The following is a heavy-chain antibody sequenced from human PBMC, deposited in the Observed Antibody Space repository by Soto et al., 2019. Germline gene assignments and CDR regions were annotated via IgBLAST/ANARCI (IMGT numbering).Heavy chain of an antibody. Sequence: QVQLQESGPGLVTPSQTLSLTCTVSGGSISSGGYSWSWIRQHPGKGLEWIGYIYYSGSTYYNPSLKSRVTTSVDTSKNQVSLKLSSVTAADTAVYYCAREARSYGMDVWGQGTTVTVSS. J-gene: IGHJ6*02. V-gene: IGHV4-31*03. CDR2: IYYSGST. CDR1: GGSISSGGYS. CDR3: AREARSYGMDV.